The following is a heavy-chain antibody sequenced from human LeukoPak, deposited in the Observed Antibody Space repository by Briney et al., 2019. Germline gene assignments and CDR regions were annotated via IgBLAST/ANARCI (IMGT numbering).Heavy chain of an antibody. Sequence: SETLSLTCAVYGESFSGYYWSWLRQPPGKGLEWIGEINHSGSTNYNPSLKSRVTISVDTSKNQFSLKLSSVTAADTAVYYCARGVFVVVVAATAFDYWGQGTLVTVSS. CDR2: INHSGST. V-gene: IGHV4-34*01. CDR3: ARGVFVVVVAATAFDY. CDR1: GESFSGYY. J-gene: IGHJ4*02. D-gene: IGHD2-15*01.